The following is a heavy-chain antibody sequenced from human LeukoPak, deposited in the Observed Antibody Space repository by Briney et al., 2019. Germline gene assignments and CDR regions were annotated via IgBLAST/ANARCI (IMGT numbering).Heavy chain of an antibody. CDR1: GGSFSGYY. CDR2: IYYSGST. D-gene: IGHD2-15*01. V-gene: IGHV4-39*01. J-gene: IGHJ4*02. Sequence: SETLSLTCAVYGGSFSGYYWDWIRQPPGKGLEWIGSIYYSGSTYYNPSLKSRVTISVDTSKNQFSLKLSSVTAADTAVYYCASRFCSGGSCQPFDYWGQGTLVTVSS. CDR3: ASRFCSGGSCQPFDY.